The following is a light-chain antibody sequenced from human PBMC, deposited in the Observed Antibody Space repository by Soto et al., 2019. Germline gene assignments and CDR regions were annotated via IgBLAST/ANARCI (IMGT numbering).Light chain of an antibody. CDR2: EVS. J-gene: IGLJ3*02. V-gene: IGLV2-14*01. Sequence: QSALTQPASVSGSPGQSITISCTGTSSDVGGYNYVSWYQQHPGKAPKLMIYEVSNRPSGVSNRFSGSKSGNTASLTISGLQAEDEADYYCSSYVSNSTPLFGGGTKLTVL. CDR3: SSYVSNSTPL. CDR1: SSDVGGYNY.